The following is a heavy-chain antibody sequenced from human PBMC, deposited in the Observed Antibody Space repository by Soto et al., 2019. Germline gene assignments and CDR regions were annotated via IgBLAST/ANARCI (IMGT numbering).Heavy chain of an antibody. J-gene: IGHJ6*02. CDR1: GGTFSSYT. CDR2: IIPILGIA. CDR3: ATSTTGTLYYYYYGMDV. V-gene: IGHV1-69*02. Sequence: SVKVSCKASGGTFSSYTISWVRQAPGQGLEWMGRIIPILGIANYAQKFQGRVTITADKSTSTAYMELSSLRSEDTAVYYCATSTTGTLYYYYYGMDVWGQGTTVTVS. D-gene: IGHD1-1*01.